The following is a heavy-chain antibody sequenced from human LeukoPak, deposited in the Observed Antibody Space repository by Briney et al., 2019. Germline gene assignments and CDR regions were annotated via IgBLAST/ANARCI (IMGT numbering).Heavy chain of an antibody. V-gene: IGHV4-30-4*01. J-gene: IGHJ4*02. CDR1: GGSISSGDYY. D-gene: IGHD3-10*01. Sequence: PSETLSLTCTVSGGSISSGDYYWSWIRQPPGKGLEWIGYIYYSGSTYYNPSLKSRVTISVDTSKNQFSLKLSSVTAADTAVYYCARMSWFGEILGYWGQGTLVTVSS. CDR3: ARMSWFGEILGY. CDR2: IYYSGST.